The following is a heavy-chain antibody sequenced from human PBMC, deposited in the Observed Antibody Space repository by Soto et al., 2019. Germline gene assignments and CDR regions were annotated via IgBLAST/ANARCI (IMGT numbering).Heavy chain of an antibody. CDR3: SRSLNS. V-gene: IGHV3-7*01. CDR1: GFTFSTYW. Sequence: GGSLRLSCAASGFTFSTYWMDWVRQTPGKGLEWVANINQDGSEKNYVDPVKGRFTIYRDNAKNSLYLQMSSLTAEDSALYYCSRSLNSWGQGTLVTVSS. CDR2: INQDGSEK. J-gene: IGHJ4*02.